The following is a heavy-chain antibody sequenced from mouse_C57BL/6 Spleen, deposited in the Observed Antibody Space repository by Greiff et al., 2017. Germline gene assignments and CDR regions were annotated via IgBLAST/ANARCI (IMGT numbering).Heavy chain of an antibody. CDR3: AREGLSHDY. CDR2: IDPSDSYP. J-gene: IGHJ2*01. Sequence: QVQLQQPGAELVRPGTSVKLSCKASGYTLTSYWMHWVKQRPGQGLEWIGVIDPSDSYPNYNQKFKGKATVTVDTSSSTAYMQLSSLTSEDTAVYYCAREGLSHDYWGQGTTLTVSS. CDR1: GYTLTSYW. V-gene: IGHV1-59*01.